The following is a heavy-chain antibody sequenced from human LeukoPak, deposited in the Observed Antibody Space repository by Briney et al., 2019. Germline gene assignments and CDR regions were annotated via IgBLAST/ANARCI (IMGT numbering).Heavy chain of an antibody. CDR2: ISWNSGSI. J-gene: IGHJ3*02. D-gene: IGHD3-10*01. V-gene: IGHV3-9*03. CDR3: AKELGGSDAFDI. CDR1: GFTFDDYA. Sequence: PGRSLRLSCAASGFTFDDYAMHWVRQAPGKGLEWVSGISWNSGSIGYADSVKGRFTISRDNAKNSLYLQMNSLRAEDMALYYCAKELGGSDAFDIWGQGTMVTVSS.